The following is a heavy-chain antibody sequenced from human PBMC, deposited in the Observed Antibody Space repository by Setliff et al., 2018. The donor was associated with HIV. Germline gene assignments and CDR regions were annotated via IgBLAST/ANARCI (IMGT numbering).Heavy chain of an antibody. CDR2: IYSTGDT. CDR3: ARVRLTMIMMVDYFDQ. V-gene: IGHV4-4*07. J-gene: IGHJ4*02. D-gene: IGHD3-22*01. Sequence: PSETLSLTCSVSGGSISNFYWSWIRQPPGKGLEWVGHIYSTGDTNYNPSLKSRVTLSADTSKNQLSLSLTSVTAADTAVYYCARVRLTMIMMVDYFDQWGQETLVTVSS. CDR1: GGSISNFY.